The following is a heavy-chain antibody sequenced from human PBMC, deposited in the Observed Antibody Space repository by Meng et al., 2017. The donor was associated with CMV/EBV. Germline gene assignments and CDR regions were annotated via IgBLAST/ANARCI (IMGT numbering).Heavy chain of an antibody. CDR1: RGSIRSYF. CDR2: IYTSGST. V-gene: IGHV4-4*07. CDR3: VRDSSGWYPHFDY. J-gene: IGHJ4*02. Sequence: QVQVQESGPGLVKPSETLALTWTVSRGSIRSYFGSWIRQPAGKGLEWIGRIYTSGSTNYNPSLKSRVTMSVDTSKNQFPLKLSSVTTADTAVYYCVRDSSGWYPHFDYWGQGTLVTVSS. D-gene: IGHD6-19*01.